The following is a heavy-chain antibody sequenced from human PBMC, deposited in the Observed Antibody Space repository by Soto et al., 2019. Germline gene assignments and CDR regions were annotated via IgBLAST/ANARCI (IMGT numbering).Heavy chain of an antibody. CDR1: GFNFSSYG. J-gene: IGHJ4*02. D-gene: IGHD3-22*01. CDR3: ARDYDSSGYPRYYFDY. CDR2: ISYDGSNK. V-gene: IGHV3-30*03. Sequence: PGGSLRLSCAASGFNFSSYGIHWVRQAPGKGLEWVAVISYDGSNKYYADSVKGRFTISRDNSKNTLYLQMNSLRAEDTAVYYCARDYDSSGYPRYYFDYWGQGTLVTVSS.